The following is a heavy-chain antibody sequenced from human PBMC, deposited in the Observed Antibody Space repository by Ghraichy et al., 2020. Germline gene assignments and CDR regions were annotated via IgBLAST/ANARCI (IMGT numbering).Heavy chain of an antibody. V-gene: IGHV3-48*02. J-gene: IGHJ6*02. CDR1: GFTFSSYS. CDR2: ISSSSSNI. D-gene: IGHD6-13*01. Sequence: GGSLRLSCAASGFTFSSYSMNWVRRAPGKGLEWVSYISSSSSNIYYADSVKGRFTISRDNAKNSLYLQMNSLRDEDTAVYYCARGEAWGSWYFGDGMDVWGQGTTVTVSS. CDR3: ARGEAWGSWYFGDGMDV.